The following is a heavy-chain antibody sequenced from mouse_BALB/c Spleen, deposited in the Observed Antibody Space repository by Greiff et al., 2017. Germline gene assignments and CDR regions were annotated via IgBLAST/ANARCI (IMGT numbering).Heavy chain of an antibody. CDR3: ARGREENYGNSAWFAY. CDR2: IWAGGST. CDR1: GFSLTSYG. Sequence: VHLVESGPGLVAPSQSLSITCTVSGFSLTSYGVHWVRQPPGKGLEWLGVIWAGGSTNYNSALMSRLSISKDNSKSQVFLKMNSLQTDDTAMYYCARGREENYGNSAWFAYWGQGTLVTVSA. J-gene: IGHJ3*01. D-gene: IGHD2-1*01. V-gene: IGHV2-9*02.